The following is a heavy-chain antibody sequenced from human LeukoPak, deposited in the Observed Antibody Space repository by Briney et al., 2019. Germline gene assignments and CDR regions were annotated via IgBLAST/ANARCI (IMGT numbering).Heavy chain of an antibody. D-gene: IGHD5-12*01. Sequence: PSETLSLTCAVYGGSFSGYYWSWIRQLPGKGLEWIGDINHSGSTNYNPSLKSRVTISVDTSKNQFSLKLSSVTAADTAVYYCARSPRHSWRYDYWGREPWSPSP. V-gene: IGHV4-34*01. CDR2: INHSGST. CDR3: ARSPRHSWRYDY. CDR1: GGSFSGYY. J-gene: IGHJ4*02.